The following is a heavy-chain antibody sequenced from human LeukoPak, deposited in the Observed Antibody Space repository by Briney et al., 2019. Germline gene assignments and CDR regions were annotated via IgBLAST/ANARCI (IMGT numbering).Heavy chain of an antibody. CDR2: INHSGST. V-gene: IGHV4-34*01. J-gene: IGHJ4*02. Sequence: PSETLSLTCAVYGGSFSGYYWSWIRQPPEKGLEWIGEINHSGSTNYNPSLKSRVTISVDTSKNQFSLKLSSVTAADTAVYYCARYSSSWLEYFFDYWGQGTLVTVSS. CDR3: ARYSSSWLEYFFDY. CDR1: GGSFSGYY. D-gene: IGHD6-13*01.